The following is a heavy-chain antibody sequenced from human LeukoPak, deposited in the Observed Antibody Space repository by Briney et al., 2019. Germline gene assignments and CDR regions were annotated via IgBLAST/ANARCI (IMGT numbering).Heavy chain of an antibody. V-gene: IGHV1-8*02. CDR2: MNPNSGNT. D-gene: IGHD3-9*01. J-gene: IGHJ4*02. CDR1: GYTFTGYY. CDR3: AIRRTYYDILTGYYRDFDY. Sequence: ASVKVSCKASGYTFTGYYMHWVRQATGQGLEWMGWMNPNSGNTGYAQKFQGRVTMTRNTSISTAYMEPSSLRSEDTAVYYCAIRRTYYDILTGYYRDFDYWGQGTLVTVSS.